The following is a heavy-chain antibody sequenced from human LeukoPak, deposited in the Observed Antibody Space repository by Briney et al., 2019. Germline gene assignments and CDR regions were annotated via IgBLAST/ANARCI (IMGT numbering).Heavy chain of an antibody. V-gene: IGHV4-30-2*01. CDR1: GYSISSGGYY. CDR2: IYHSGST. CDR3: AREQGEGGAFDI. D-gene: IGHD3-10*01. J-gene: IGHJ3*02. Sequence: SETLSLTCTVSGYSISSGGYYWSWIRQPPGKGLEWIGYIYHSGSTYYNPSLKSRVAISVDRSKNRFSLKLSSVTAADTAVYYCAREQGEGGAFDIWGQGTMVTVSS.